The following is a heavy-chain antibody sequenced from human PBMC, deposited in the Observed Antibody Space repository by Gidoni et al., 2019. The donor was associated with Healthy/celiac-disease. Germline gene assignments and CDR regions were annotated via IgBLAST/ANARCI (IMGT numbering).Heavy chain of an antibody. D-gene: IGHD4-17*01. CDR3: AKDGGDYAQTIEYGMDV. Sequence: DVQLVESGGGWVQPGRSLRLYCAASGFSFDDYAMHWVRQAPGKGLEWVSGISWNSGSIGYADSVKGRFTISRDNAKNSLYLQMNSLRAEDTALYYCAKDGGDYAQTIEYGMDVWGQGTTVTVSS. V-gene: IGHV3-9*01. CDR2: ISWNSGSI. CDR1: GFSFDDYA. J-gene: IGHJ6*02.